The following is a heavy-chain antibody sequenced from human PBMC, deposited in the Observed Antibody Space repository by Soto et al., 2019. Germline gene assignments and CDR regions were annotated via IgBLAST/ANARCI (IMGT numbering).Heavy chain of an antibody. CDR3: ARDRIPTGMDV. J-gene: IGHJ6*02. V-gene: IGHV3-66*01. CDR2: IYSGGST. CDR1: GFTVSSNY. Sequence: EVQLVESGGGLVQPGGSLRLSFAASGFTVSSNYMSWVRQAPGKGLEWVSVIYSGGSTYYADSVKGRFTISRDNTKTTLYIQMNSLRAEDTAVYYCARDRIPTGMDVWGQGTTVTVSS.